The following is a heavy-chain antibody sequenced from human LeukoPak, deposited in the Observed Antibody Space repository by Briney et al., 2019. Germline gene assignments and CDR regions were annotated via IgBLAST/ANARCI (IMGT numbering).Heavy chain of an antibody. CDR1: GGSFSGYY. V-gene: IGHV4-34*01. CDR2: INHSGST. Sequence: SETLSLTCAVYGGSFSGYYWSWIRQPPGKGLEWIGEINHSGSTNYNPSLKSRVTISVDTSKNQFSLKLSSVTAADTAVYYCARGAYYYGSGSYFAYYGMDVWGQGTTVTVSS. CDR3: ARGAYYYGSGSYFAYYGMDV. D-gene: IGHD3-10*01. J-gene: IGHJ6*02.